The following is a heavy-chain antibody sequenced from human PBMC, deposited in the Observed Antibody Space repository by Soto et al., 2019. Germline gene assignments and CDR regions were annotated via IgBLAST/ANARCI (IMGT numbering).Heavy chain of an antibody. D-gene: IGHD3-22*01. CDR3: AEDSSGYYY. V-gene: IGHV1-46*01. CDR2: INPRGGSA. CDR1: GYTFTNFY. Sequence: GASVKVSCKASGYTFTNFYMHWLRQAPGQGLEWMGVINPRGGSATYPQKLQGRVAMTMDTSASTAYMEMSSLRSEDTAVYYCAEDSSGYYYWGQGTLVTVSS. J-gene: IGHJ4*02.